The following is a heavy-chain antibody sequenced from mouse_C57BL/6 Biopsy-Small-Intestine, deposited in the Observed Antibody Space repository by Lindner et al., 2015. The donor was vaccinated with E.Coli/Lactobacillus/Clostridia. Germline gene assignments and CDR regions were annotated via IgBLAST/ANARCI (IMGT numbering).Heavy chain of an antibody. CDR2: IYPGDGDT. Sequence: VQLQESGAELVKPGASVKISCKASGYAFSRYWVNWVQQRPGKGLEWIGRIYPGDGDTNYNGKFKGKATLTADKSSSTAYMQLSSLTSEDSAVYFCARGTRLDYWGQGTTLTVSS. J-gene: IGHJ2*01. CDR1: GYAFSRYW. V-gene: IGHV1-82*01. D-gene: IGHD2-14*01. CDR3: ARGTRLDY.